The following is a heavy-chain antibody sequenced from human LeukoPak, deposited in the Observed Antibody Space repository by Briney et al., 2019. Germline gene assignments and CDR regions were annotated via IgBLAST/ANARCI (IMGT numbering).Heavy chain of an antibody. CDR3: ASRKLGNDY. CDR2: FYYSGST. J-gene: IGHJ4*02. V-gene: IGHV4-59*01. Sequence: SETLSLTCTVSGGSISRYYWNWIRQPPGKGLEWIGYFYYSGSTNYNPSLKSRVTISADTSKNQFSLKVTSVTAADTAVYYCASRKLGNDYWGQGTLVTVSS. D-gene: IGHD7-27*01. CDR1: GGSISRYY.